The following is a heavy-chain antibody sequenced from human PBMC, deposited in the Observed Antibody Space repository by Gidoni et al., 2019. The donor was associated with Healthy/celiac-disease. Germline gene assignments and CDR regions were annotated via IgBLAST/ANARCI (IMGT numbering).Heavy chain of an antibody. D-gene: IGHD3-3*01. V-gene: IGHV3-33*01. CDR3: ASQTYDFWSGYHLYYGMDV. CDR1: GFPFSSYG. Sequence: QVQLVESGGGVVQPGRSLRLSCAASGFPFSSYGMHWVRQAPGKGRAWVAVIWYDGSNKYYADSVKGRFTISRDNSKNTLYLQMNSLRAEDTAVYYCASQTYDFWSGYHLYYGMDVWGQGTTVTVSS. CDR2: IWYDGSNK. J-gene: IGHJ6*02.